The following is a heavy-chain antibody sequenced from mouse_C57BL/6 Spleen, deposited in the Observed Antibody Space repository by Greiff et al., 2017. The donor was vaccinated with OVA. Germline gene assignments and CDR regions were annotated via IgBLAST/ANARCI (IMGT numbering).Heavy chain of an antibody. D-gene: IGHD2-4*01. J-gene: IGHJ3*01. Sequence: EVHLVESGGGLVKPGGSLKLSCAASGFTFSDYGMHWVRQAPEKGLEWVAYISSGSSTIYYADTVKGRFTISRDNAKNTLFLQMTSLRSEDTAMYYCASSYYDYDEGAAYWGQGTLVTVSA. CDR2: ISSGSSTI. V-gene: IGHV5-17*01. CDR1: GFTFSDYG. CDR3: ASSYYDYDEGAAY.